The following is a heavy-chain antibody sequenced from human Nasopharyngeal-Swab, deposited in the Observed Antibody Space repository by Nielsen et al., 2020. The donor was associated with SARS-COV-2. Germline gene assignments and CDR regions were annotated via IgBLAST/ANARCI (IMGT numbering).Heavy chain of an antibody. CDR1: GFTFSSYW. V-gene: IGHV3-74*01. J-gene: IGHJ4*02. CDR2: IKSDGSST. Sequence: GESLKISCAASGFTFSSYWMHWVRQAPGKGLGWVARIKSDGSSTSYADSVKGQFTISRDNAKNTLYLQMNSLRAEDTAVYYCARAYYFDSWGQGTLVTVSS. CDR3: ARAYYFDS.